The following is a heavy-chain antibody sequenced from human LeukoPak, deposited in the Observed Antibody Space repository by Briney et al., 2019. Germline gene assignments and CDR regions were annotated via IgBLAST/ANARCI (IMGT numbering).Heavy chain of an antibody. CDR3: ARITFLGQDFDAFDI. V-gene: IGHV5-51*01. Sequence: GESLKISCKGSGSRFTSYWIGWVRPMPGKGLEWMGIIYPGDSDTRYSPSFQGQVTISAHKSISTAYLQWSSLKASDTAMYYCARITFLGQDFDAFDIWGQGTMVTVSS. CDR2: IYPGDSDT. CDR1: GSRFTSYW. J-gene: IGHJ3*02. D-gene: IGHD3-16*01.